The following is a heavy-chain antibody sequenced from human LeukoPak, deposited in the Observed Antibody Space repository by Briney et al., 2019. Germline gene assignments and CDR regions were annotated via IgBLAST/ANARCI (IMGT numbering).Heavy chain of an antibody. D-gene: IGHD2-15*01. CDR1: GGSISSYY. CDR2: IYYSGST. Sequence: SETLSLTCTVSGGSISSYYWSWIRQPPGKGLEWIGYIYYSGSTNYNPSLKSRVTISVDTSKNQFSLKLSSVTAADTAVYYCARDAPGYCSGGSCRYLGPYYYYGMDVWGQGTTVTVSS. V-gene: IGHV4-59*01. J-gene: IGHJ6*02. CDR3: ARDAPGYCSGGSCRYLGPYYYYGMDV.